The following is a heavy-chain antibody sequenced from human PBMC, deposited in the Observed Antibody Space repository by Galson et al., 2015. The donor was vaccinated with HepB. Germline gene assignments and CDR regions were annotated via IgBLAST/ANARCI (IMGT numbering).Heavy chain of an antibody. CDR3: AGAAYYDLWSGYSSFDY. J-gene: IGHJ4*02. Sequence: SVKVSCKASGGTFSSYAISWVRQAPGQGLEWMGGIIPIFGTANYAQKFQGRVTITADKSTSTAYMELSSLRSEDTAVYYCAGAAYYDLWSGYSSFDYWGQGTLVTVSS. D-gene: IGHD3-3*01. CDR2: IIPIFGTA. CDR1: GGTFSSYA. V-gene: IGHV1-69*06.